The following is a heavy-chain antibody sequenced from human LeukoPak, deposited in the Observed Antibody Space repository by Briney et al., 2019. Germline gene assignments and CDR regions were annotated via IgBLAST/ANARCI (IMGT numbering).Heavy chain of an antibody. V-gene: IGHV3-23*01. D-gene: IGHD4-17*01. CDR1: GFTFSSYA. J-gene: IGHJ6*02. Sequence: PGGSLRLSCAASGFTFSSYATTWVRQAPGRGLEWVSASTGSGGTTYYADSVMGRFTISRDNSKNTLYPQMNSLRAEDTAVYYCAKLQSDGLRTYYGMDVWGQGTTVTVSS. CDR2: STGSGGTT. CDR3: AKLQSDGLRTYYGMDV.